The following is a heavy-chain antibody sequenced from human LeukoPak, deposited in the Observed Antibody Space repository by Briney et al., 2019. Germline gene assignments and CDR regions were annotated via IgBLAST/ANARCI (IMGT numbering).Heavy chain of an antibody. V-gene: IGHV3-23*01. CDR3: AKDGSGWYYGTDY. CDR2: ISGSGGST. D-gene: IGHD6-19*01. Sequence: GGSLRLSCAASGFTFDDYAMHWVRHAPGKGLEWVSGISGSGGSTYYADSVKGRFTISRDNSKNTLYLQMNSLRAEDTAVYYCAKDGSGWYYGTDYWGQGTLVTVSS. CDR1: GFTFDDYA. J-gene: IGHJ4*02.